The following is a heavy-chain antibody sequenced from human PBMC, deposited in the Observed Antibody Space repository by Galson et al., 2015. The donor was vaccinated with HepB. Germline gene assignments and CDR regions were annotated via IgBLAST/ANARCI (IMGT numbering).Heavy chain of an antibody. Sequence: QSGAEVKKPGESLKISCKGSGYRFTADWIAWVRQMPGKGLELMGVIYPLNSDTRYSPSFQGQVTISADKSISTAYLQWDSLKASDTATYYCAKRDHTDKSGWFDAWGEGTVVTVSS. CDR3: AKRDHTDKSGWFDA. CDR2: IYPLNSDT. J-gene: IGHJ5*02. D-gene: IGHD1-14*01. CDR1: GYRFTADW. V-gene: IGHV5-51*01.